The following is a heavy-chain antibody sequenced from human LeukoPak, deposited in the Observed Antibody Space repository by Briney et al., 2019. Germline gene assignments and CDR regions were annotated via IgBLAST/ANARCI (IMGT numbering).Heavy chain of an antibody. CDR1: GFTFSNYG. CDR2: IRYDGNRK. D-gene: IGHD3-10*01. Sequence: GGSLRLSCAASGFTFSNYGMHWVRQAPGKGLEWVTFIRYDGNRKYFADSVKGRFTISRDNSKNTLYLQMNSLRTEDTAMYYCAKDRWFAELLESYFDSWGQGALVTVSS. CDR3: AKDRWFAELLESYFDS. J-gene: IGHJ4*02. V-gene: IGHV3-30*02.